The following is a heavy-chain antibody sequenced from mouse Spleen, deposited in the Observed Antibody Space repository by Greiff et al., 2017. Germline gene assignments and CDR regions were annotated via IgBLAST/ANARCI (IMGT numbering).Heavy chain of an antibody. D-gene: IGHD1-1*01. CDR2: ISYSGST. CDR1: GDSITSGY. CDR3: ARRTTVGYWYFDV. J-gene: IGHJ1*01. Sequence: DVQLVESGPSLVKPSQTLSLTCSVTGDSITSGYWNWIRKFPGNKLEYMGYISYSGSTYYNPSLKSRISITRDTSKNQYYLQLNSVTTEDTATYYCARRTTVGYWYFDVWGAGTTVTVSS. V-gene: IGHV3-8*02.